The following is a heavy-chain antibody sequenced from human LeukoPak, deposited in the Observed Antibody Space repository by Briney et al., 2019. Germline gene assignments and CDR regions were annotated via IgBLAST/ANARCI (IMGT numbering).Heavy chain of an antibody. D-gene: IGHD3-22*01. CDR3: ARGPDSSGYYSTGGWFDP. J-gene: IGHJ5*02. Sequence: PGGSLRLSCAASGFTFSSYGMHWVRQAPGKGLEWVAVIWYDGSNKYYADSVKGRFTISRDNSKNTLYLQMNSLRAEDTAVYYCARGPDSSGYYSTGGWFDPWGQGTLVTVSS. CDR1: GFTFSSYG. V-gene: IGHV3-33*01. CDR2: IWYDGSNK.